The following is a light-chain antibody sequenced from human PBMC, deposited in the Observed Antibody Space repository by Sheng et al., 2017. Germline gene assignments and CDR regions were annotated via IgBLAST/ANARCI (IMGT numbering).Light chain of an antibody. J-gene: IGKJ1*01. CDR2: AAS. Sequence: EIVMTQSPGTLSVSPGERATLSCRASQSVSNKLAWYQQKPGQAPRLLIYAASTRATGIPARFSGSGSGTEFTLTISTLQSEDFATYFCQQSYSTPPTFGQGSKVDMK. CDR3: QQSYSTPPT. CDR1: QSVSNK. V-gene: IGKV3-15*01.